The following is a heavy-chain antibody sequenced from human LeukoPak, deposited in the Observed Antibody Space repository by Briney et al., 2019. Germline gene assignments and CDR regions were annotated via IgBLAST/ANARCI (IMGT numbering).Heavy chain of an antibody. D-gene: IGHD6-19*01. J-gene: IGHJ4*02. CDR2: ISSDGRIT. V-gene: IGHV3-64*01. CDR3: ARVSGWYWFDK. Sequence: PGGSLRLSCSASGYTFSTYAMHWVRQAPGKGLEYVSAISSDGRITYYANSVKGRFTISRDNSKNTLYLQMGSLRVEDMAVYYCARVSGWYWFDKRGQGTPVTVSS. CDR1: GYTFSTYA.